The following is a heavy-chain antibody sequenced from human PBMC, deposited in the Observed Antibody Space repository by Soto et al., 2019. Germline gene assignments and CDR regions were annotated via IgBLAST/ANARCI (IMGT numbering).Heavy chain of an antibody. CDR1: GFTFDDYA. CDR3: TRTYGDYAWFDP. D-gene: IGHD4-17*01. V-gene: IGHV3-9*01. Sequence: EVQLVESGGGLVQPGRSLSLSCAASGFTFDDYAMHWVRQAPGKGLEWVSGISWNSDRKGYADSVKGRFTISRDNAKNSLYLQMNSLRAEDTALYYCTRTYGDYAWFDPWGQGTLVTVSS. CDR2: ISWNSDRK. J-gene: IGHJ5*02.